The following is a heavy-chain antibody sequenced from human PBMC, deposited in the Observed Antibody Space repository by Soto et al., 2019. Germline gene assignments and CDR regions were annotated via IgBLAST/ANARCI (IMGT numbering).Heavy chain of an antibody. Sequence: QIQMVQSGAEVKQPGASVKISCKTSGYTFSSYSINWVRQAPGQGLEWMAWISTTSGNTHYAERVPGRVNVTLEKSARTAFMEMWGLTSDDTAVYFCARDNGYYDFWGQGTLVTVSS. D-gene: IGHD2-8*01. CDR2: ISTTSGNT. J-gene: IGHJ4*02. CDR3: ARDNGYYDF. V-gene: IGHV1-18*01. CDR1: GYTFSSYS.